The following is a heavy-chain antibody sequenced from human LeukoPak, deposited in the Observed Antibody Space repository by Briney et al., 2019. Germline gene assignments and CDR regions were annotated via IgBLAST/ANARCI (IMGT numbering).Heavy chain of an antibody. J-gene: IGHJ6*02. CDR3: ARGALTIFGVVTPLGMDV. CDR1: GYTFTSYD. Sequence: GASVKVSCKASGYTFTSYDINWVRQATGQGPEWMGWMNPNSGNTGYAQKFQGRVTMTRNTSISTAHMELSSLRSEDTAVYYCARGALTIFGVVTPLGMDVWGQGTTVTVSS. CDR2: MNPNSGNT. V-gene: IGHV1-8*01. D-gene: IGHD3-3*01.